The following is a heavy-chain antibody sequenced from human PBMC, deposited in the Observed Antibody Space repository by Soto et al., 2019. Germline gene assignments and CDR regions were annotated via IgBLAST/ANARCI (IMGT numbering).Heavy chain of an antibody. CDR2: ISAYNGNT. CDR3: AKNVYGVYFDY. J-gene: IGHJ4*02. Sequence: ASVKVSCKASGYTFTSYGISWVRQAPGQGLEWMGWISAYNGNTNYAQKLQGRVTMTTDKSTSTAYMELSSLRSEDTAVYYCAKNVYGVYFDYWGQGTLVTVSS. CDR1: GYTFTSYG. V-gene: IGHV1-18*01. D-gene: IGHD4-17*01.